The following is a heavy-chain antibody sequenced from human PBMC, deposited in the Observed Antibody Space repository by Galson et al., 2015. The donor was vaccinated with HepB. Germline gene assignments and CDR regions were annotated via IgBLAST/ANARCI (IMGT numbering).Heavy chain of an antibody. Sequence: QSGAEVKKPGESLRISCKGSGYSFPSYWISWVRQMPGKGLEWMGRIDPSDSYTNYSPSFQGHVTISADKSISTAYLQWSSLKASDTAMYYCARLGLLWFGGSYYSYGMDVWGQGTTVTVSS. CDR2: IDPSDSYT. CDR3: ARLGLLWFGGSYYSYGMDV. V-gene: IGHV5-10-1*01. CDR1: GYSFPSYW. J-gene: IGHJ6*02. D-gene: IGHD3-10*01.